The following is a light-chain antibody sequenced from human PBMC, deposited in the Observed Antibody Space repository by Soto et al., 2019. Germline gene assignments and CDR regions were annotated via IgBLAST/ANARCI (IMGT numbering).Light chain of an antibody. J-gene: IGLJ3*02. CDR1: SDSVSTSYY. CDR2: STN. Sequence: QTVVTQEPSFSVSPGRTVTLTCGLSSDSVSTSYYPSWYQQTPGQAPRTLIYSTNTRSSGVPDRFSGSILGNKAALTITGAQADDESDYYCVLYMGSGMWVFGGGTKLTVL. V-gene: IGLV8-61*01. CDR3: VLYMGSGMWV.